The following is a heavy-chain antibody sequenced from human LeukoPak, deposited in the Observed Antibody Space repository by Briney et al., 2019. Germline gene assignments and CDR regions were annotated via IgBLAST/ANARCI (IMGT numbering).Heavy chain of an antibody. CDR3: ASGGSSGYEGFDY. D-gene: IGHD5-12*01. CDR2: IYSGGST. V-gene: IGHV3-53*01. CDR1: GFTVSSNY. J-gene: IGHJ4*02. Sequence: GGSLRLSCAASGFTVSSNYMSWVRQAPGKGLEWVSVIYSGGSTYYADSVKGRFTISRDNSKNTLYLQMNSLRAEDTAVYYCASGGSSGYEGFDYWGQGTLVTVSS.